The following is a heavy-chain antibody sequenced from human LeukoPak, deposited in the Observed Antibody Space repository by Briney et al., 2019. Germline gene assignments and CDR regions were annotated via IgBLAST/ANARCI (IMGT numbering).Heavy chain of an antibody. D-gene: IGHD4-23*01. V-gene: IGHV4-59*12. CDR2: IYYSGST. CDR1: GGSISTYY. Sequence: PSETLSLTCTVSGGSISTYYWSWIRQPPGKGLEWIGYIYYSGSTYYNPSLKSRVTISVDTSKNQFSLKLSSVTAADTAVYYCARDVEYGGNDLDAFDIWGQGTMVTVSS. J-gene: IGHJ3*02. CDR3: ARDVEYGGNDLDAFDI.